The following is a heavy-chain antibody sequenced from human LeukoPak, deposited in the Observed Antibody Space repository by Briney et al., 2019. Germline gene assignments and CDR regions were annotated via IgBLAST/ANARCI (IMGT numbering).Heavy chain of an antibody. V-gene: IGHV4-34*01. CDR1: GGSFSGYY. CDR3: ARGQIFGVVII. J-gene: IGHJ4*02. CDR2: INHSGST. Sequence: PSETLSLTCAVYGGSFSGYYWSWIRQPPGKGLEWIGEINHSGSTNYNPSLKSRVTISVDTSKNQFSLKLSSVTAADTAVYYCARGQIFGVVIIWGQGTLVTVSS. D-gene: IGHD3-3*01.